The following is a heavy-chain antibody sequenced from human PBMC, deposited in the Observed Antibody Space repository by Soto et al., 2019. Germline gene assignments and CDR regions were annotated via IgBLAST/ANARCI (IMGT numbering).Heavy chain of an antibody. V-gene: IGHV2-26*01. CDR1: GFSLSNARMG. J-gene: IGHJ4*02. CDR3: ARRPEGYCSGGSCYPEFDY. Sequence: QVTLKESGPVLVKPTETLTLTCTVSGFSLSNARMGVSWIRQPPGKALEWLAHIFSNDEKSYSTSLKSRLTISKDTSKSQVVLTMTNTDPVDTATYYCARRPEGYCSGGSCYPEFDYWGQGTMVTVSS. CDR2: IFSNDEK. D-gene: IGHD2-15*01.